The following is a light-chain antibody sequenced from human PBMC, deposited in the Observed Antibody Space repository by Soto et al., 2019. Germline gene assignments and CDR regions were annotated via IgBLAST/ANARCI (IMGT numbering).Light chain of an antibody. CDR2: DAS. CDR1: QDITNY. J-gene: IGKJ3*01. V-gene: IGKV1-33*01. Sequence: DIRMTQSPSSLSASVGDRVTITCQASQDITNYLNWYQQKPGEAPKLLIYDASNLGTGVPSRFSGSGSGTDFTFTISSLQPEDIATYYCLQYDISPVFGPGTKVDIK. CDR3: LQYDISPV.